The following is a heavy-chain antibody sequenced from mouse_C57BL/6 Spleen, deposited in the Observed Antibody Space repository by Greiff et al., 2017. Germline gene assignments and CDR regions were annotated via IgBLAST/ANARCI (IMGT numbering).Heavy chain of an antibody. CDR1: GFTFSSYT. CDR2: ISGGGGNT. J-gene: IGHJ2*01. V-gene: IGHV5-9*01. CDR3: SRHNFDY. Sequence: EVKLEESGGGLVKPGGSLKLSCAASGFTFSSYTMSWVRQTPGKRLEWVGTISGGGGNTYYPDSVKGRFTISRDNAKNTLYLQMSSLRSEDTALYYCSRHNFDYWGQGTTLTVSS.